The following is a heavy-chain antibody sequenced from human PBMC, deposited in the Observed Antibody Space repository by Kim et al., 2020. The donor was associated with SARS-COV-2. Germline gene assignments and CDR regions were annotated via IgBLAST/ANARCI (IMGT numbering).Heavy chain of an antibody. D-gene: IGHD6-19*01. CDR1: GGSISSSSYY. CDR3: ARLIPWGWYFDY. J-gene: IGHJ4*02. V-gene: IGHV4-39*01. Sequence: SETLSLTCTVSGGSISSSSYYWGWIRQSPGRGLEWIGSLYYNGNTYYNPSLKSRLTISVDTSKNQFSLDLSSVTASDTTVYYCARLIPWGWYFDYWGQGTLVTVSS. CDR2: LYYNGNT.